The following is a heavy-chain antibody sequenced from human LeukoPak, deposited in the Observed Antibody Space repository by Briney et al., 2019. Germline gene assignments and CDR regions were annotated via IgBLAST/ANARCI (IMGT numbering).Heavy chain of an antibody. CDR2: ISYSGST. J-gene: IGHJ6*02. CDR1: GGSISSYY. CDR3: ARHVSGDYAWLDV. V-gene: IGHV4-59*08. Sequence: SETLSLTCTVSGGSISSYYWSWIQQPPGKGLEWIGYISYSGSTNYNPSLKSRVTISVDTSKNQFSLKLSSVTAADTAVYYCARHVSGDYAWLDVWGQGTTVTVSS. D-gene: IGHD4-17*01.